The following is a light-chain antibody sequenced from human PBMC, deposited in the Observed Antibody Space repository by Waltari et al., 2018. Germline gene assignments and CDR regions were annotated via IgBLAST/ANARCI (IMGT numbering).Light chain of an antibody. J-gene: IGLJ3*02. CDR3: QSYDSSLSDSWV. CDR1: RPTIAADYD. CDR2: GNN. V-gene: IGLV1-40*01. Sequence: QSLLTQPPSVSGPPGQKVTIPCTGSRPTIAADYDLHCYQQLPGAAPKLIIDGNNNRPSGVLDLFSGSKAGTSAALDITGLQTEDEADYYCQSYDSSLSDSWVFGGGTKVTVL.